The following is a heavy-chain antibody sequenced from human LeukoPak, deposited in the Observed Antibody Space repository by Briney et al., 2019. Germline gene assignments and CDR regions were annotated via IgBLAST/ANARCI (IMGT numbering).Heavy chain of an antibody. V-gene: IGHV5-51*01. J-gene: IGHJ3*02. Sequence: GESLKISCKGSGYSFTSYWIGWVRQMPGKGLEWMGIIYPGDSDTRYSPSFQGQVTISADKSISTAYLQWSSLKASDTAMYYCASPYHYDSSGYDAFDIWGQGTMVTVSS. CDR2: IYPGDSDT. CDR3: ASPYHYDSSGYDAFDI. CDR1: GYSFTSYW. D-gene: IGHD3-22*01.